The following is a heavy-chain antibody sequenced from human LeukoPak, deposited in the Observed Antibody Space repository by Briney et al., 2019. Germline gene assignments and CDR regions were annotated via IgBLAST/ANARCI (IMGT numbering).Heavy chain of an antibody. CDR1: SGSISSFY. Sequence: SETLSLTYTLSSGSISSFYWRWIQPPPGKGLKWKAYIYYTGNTNYNPSLMSRVTISLDTSKSQFSLKLSSVTAADTAMYYRARSYSSGSYYSPFDPWGQGTLVTVSS. J-gene: IGHJ5*02. V-gene: IGHV4-59*01. CDR3: ARSYSSGSYYSPFDP. D-gene: IGHD3-10*01. CDR2: IYYTGNT.